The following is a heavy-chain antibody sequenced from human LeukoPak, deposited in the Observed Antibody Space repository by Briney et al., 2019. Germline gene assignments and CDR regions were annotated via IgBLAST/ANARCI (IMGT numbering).Heavy chain of an antibody. Sequence: GGSLRLSCAASGFTVSSNYMSWVRQAPGKGLEWDSVIYSGGSTYYADSVKGRFTISRHNSKNTLYLQMNSLRAEDTAVYYCARAMEYYDFWSGYWDYYYGMDVWGQGTTVTVSS. D-gene: IGHD3-3*01. CDR2: IYSGGST. V-gene: IGHV3-53*04. J-gene: IGHJ6*02. CDR3: ARAMEYYDFWSGYWDYYYGMDV. CDR1: GFTVSSNY.